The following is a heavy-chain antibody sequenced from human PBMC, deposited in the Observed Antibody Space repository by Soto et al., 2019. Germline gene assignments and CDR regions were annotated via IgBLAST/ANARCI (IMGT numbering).Heavy chain of an antibody. CDR1: GFSLSSTRMA. J-gene: IGHJ4*02. V-gene: IGHV2-5*02. Sequence: QITLKESGPTLVKPTQTLTLTCTFSGFSLSSTRMAVGWIRQPPGKALEWLALIYWDDGKRYSPFLKSRLTITKDTPNIQVVLTMSNMDPVDTARYYCAHIVVAGLGYYFDYWGQGTLVTVSS. CDR3: AHIVVAGLGYYFDY. D-gene: IGHD6-19*01. CDR2: IYWDDGK.